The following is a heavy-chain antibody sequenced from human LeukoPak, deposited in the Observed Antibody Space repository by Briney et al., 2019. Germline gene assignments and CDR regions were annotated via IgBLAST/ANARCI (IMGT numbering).Heavy chain of an antibody. CDR3: ATVVVGAMALDW. V-gene: IGHV1-24*01. CDR2: FDPEDGET. D-gene: IGHD1-26*01. J-gene: IGHJ4*02. CDR1: GYTLTELS. Sequence: GASVEVSCKVSGYTLTELSMHWVRQAPGKGLEWMGGFDPEDGETIYAQKFQGRVTMTEDTSTDTAYMELSSLRSEDTAVYYCATVVVGAMALDWWGQGTLVTVSS.